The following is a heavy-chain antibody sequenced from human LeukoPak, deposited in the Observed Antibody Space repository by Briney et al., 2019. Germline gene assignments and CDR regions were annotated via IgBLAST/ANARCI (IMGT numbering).Heavy chain of an antibody. CDR2: INPNSGGT. V-gene: IGHV1-2*02. D-gene: IGHD3-22*01. J-gene: IGHJ4*02. CDR1: GYTFTGYY. CDR3: ARDPAGYYDSSGYVDY. Sequence: ASVTVSCKASGYTFTGYYMHWVRQAPGQGLEWMGWINPNSGGTNYAQKFQGRVTMTRDTSISTAYMELSRLRSDDTAVYYCARDPAGYYDSSGYVDYWGQGTLVTVSS.